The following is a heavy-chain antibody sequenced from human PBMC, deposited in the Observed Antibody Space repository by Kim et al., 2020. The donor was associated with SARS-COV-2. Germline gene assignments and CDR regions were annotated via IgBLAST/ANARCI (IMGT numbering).Heavy chain of an antibody. CDR3: ARDRPAYFSDSSGYRVSWYFDL. D-gene: IGHD3-22*01. CDR2: ITSNGLTT. CDR1: GFTFSDYY. Sequence: GGSLRLSCAASGFTFSDYYMSWIRQAPGKGLEWISFITSNGLTTYYAESVKGRFTISRDNAKNSLILQMNNLRAEDTAVYYCARDRPAYFSDSSGYRVSWYFDLWGRGTLVTVSS. V-gene: IGHV3-11*04. J-gene: IGHJ2*01.